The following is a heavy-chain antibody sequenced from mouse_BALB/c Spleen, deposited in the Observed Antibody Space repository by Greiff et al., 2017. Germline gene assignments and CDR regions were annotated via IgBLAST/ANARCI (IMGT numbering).Heavy chain of an antibody. CDR2: IDPANGNT. CDR1: GFNIKDTY. Sequence: EVMLVESGAELVKPGASVKLSCTASGFNIKDTYMHWVKQRPEQGLEWIGRIDPANGNTKYDPKFQGKATITADTSSNTAYLQLSSLTSEDTAVYYCAPITTATSFAYWGQGTLVTVSA. D-gene: IGHD1-2*01. V-gene: IGHV14-3*02. J-gene: IGHJ3*01. CDR3: APITTATSFAY.